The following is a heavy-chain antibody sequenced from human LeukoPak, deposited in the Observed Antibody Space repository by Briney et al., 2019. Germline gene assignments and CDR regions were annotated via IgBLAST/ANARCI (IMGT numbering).Heavy chain of an antibody. D-gene: IGHD6-19*01. CDR1: GFTFSSYG. CDR3: AKDQAVAGPGSDY. Sequence: PGGSLRLSCAASGFTFSSYGMHWVRQAPGKGLEWVAVIWYDGSNKYYADSVKGRFTISRDNSKNTLYLQMNSLRAEDTAVYYCAKDQAVAGPGSDYWGQGTLVTVSS. CDR2: IWYDGSNK. J-gene: IGHJ4*02. V-gene: IGHV3-33*06.